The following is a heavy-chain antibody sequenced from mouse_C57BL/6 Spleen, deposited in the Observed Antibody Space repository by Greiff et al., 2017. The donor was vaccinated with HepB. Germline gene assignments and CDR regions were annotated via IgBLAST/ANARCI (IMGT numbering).Heavy chain of an antibody. Sequence: EVHLVESGGGLVKPGGSLKLSCAASGFTFSDYGMHWVRQAPEKGLEWVAYISSGSSTIYYADTVKGRFTISRDNAKNTLFLQMTSLRSEDTAMYYCARNYDDDCYFDYWGQGTTLTVSS. V-gene: IGHV5-17*01. CDR3: ARNYDDDCYFDY. CDR2: ISSGSSTI. CDR1: GFTFSDYG. J-gene: IGHJ2*01. D-gene: IGHD2-4*01.